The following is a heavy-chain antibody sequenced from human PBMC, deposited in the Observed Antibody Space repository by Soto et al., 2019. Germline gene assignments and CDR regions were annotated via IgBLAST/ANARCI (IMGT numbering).Heavy chain of an antibody. CDR2: INHSGST. CDR3: ARGQGSSSSVYYYYGMDV. CDR1: GGSFSGYY. Sequence: SETLSLTCAVYGGSFSGYYWSWIRQPPGKGLEWIGEINHSGSTNYNPSLKSRVTISVDTSKNQFSLKLSSVTAADTAVYYCARGQGSSSSVYYYYGMDVWGQGTTVTVSS. D-gene: IGHD6-6*01. V-gene: IGHV4-34*01. J-gene: IGHJ6*02.